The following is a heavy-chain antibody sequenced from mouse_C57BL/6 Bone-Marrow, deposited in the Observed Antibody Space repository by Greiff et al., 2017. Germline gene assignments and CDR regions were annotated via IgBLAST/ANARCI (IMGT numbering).Heavy chain of an antibody. CDR3: ARAGYYGFAY. D-gene: IGHD1-2*01. CDR2: ISNGGGST. J-gene: IGHJ3*01. CDR1: GFTFSDYY. Sequence: EVQLVESGGGLVQPGGSLKLSCAASGFTFSDYYMYWVRQTPEKRLEWVAYISNGGGSTYYPDTVKGRFTISRDNAKNTLYLQMSRLKSEDTAMYYCARAGYYGFAYWGQGTLVTVSA. V-gene: IGHV5-12*01.